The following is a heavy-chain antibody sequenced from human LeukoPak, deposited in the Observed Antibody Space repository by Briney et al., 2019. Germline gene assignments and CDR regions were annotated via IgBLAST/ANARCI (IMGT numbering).Heavy chain of an antibody. D-gene: IGHD5-12*01. CDR3: ARARTDMDSGYDFHYYYYMDV. CDR1: GYTFTSYY. V-gene: IGHV1-46*01. CDR2: INPSGGST. J-gene: IGHJ6*03. Sequence: ASVKLSCKASGYTFTSYYMHWVRQAPGQGLEWMGIINPSGGSTSYAQKFQGRVTMTTDTSTSTAYMELRSLRSDDTAVYYCARARTDMDSGYDFHYYYYMDVWGKGTTVTVSS.